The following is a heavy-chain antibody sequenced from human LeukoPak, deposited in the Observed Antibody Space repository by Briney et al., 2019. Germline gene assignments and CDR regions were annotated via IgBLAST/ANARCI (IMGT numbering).Heavy chain of an antibody. Sequence: ASVKVSCKASGYTFTSYGISWVRQAPGQGLEWMGWISAYSGNTNYAQKLQGRVTMTTDTSTSTAYMGLRSLRSDDTAVYYCARERYTYYYDSSGYPYFDYWGQGTLVTVSS. V-gene: IGHV1-18*01. D-gene: IGHD3-22*01. CDR1: GYTFTSYG. J-gene: IGHJ4*02. CDR2: ISAYSGNT. CDR3: ARERYTYYYDSSGYPYFDY.